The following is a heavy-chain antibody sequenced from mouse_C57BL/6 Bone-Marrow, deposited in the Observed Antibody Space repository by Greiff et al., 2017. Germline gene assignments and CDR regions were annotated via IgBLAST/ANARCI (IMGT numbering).Heavy chain of an antibody. CDR1: GYTFTSYW. V-gene: IGHV1-55*01. CDR2: IYPGSGST. J-gene: IGHJ2*01. CDR3: APSHYNYYFDY. Sequence: QVQLQQPGAELVKPGASVKMSCKASGYTFTSYWITWVKQRPGQGLEWIGDIYPGSGSTNYNEKFKSKATLTVDKSSSTAYMQLSSLTSEDSAVYYCAPSHYNYYFDYWGQGTTLTVSS. D-gene: IGHD1-2*01.